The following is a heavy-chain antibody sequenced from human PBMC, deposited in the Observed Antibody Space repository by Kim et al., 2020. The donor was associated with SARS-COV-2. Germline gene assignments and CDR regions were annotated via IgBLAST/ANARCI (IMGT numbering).Heavy chain of an antibody. Sequence: ASVKVSCKASGYTFTSYAMNWVRQAPGQGLEWMGWINTNTGNPTYAQGFTGRFVFSLDTSVSTAYLQISSLKAEDTAVYYCARAEGWFGESSPYYFDYWGQGTLVTVSS. CDR3: ARAEGWFGESSPYYFDY. V-gene: IGHV7-4-1*02. CDR2: INTNTGNP. D-gene: IGHD3-10*01. CDR1: GYTFTSYA. J-gene: IGHJ4*02.